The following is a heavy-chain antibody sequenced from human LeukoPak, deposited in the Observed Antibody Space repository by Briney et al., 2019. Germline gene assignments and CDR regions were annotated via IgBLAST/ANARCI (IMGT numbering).Heavy chain of an antibody. CDR2: IIPIFGTA. CDR3: AGVRRGQYQLLYPYYYGMDV. D-gene: IGHD2-2*02. J-gene: IGHJ6*04. Sequence: SVKVSCKASGYTFTSYDINWVRQAPGQGLEWVGGIIPIFGTANYAQKFQGRVTITADKSTSTAYMELSSLRSEDTAVYYCAGVRRGQYQLLYPYYYGMDVWGKGTTVTVSS. V-gene: IGHV1-69*06. CDR1: GYTFTSYD.